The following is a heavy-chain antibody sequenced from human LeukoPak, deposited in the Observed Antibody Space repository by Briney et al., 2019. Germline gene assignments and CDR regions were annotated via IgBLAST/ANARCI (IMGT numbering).Heavy chain of an antibody. CDR1: GGSISSSSYY. D-gene: IGHD6-13*01. J-gene: IGHJ4*02. CDR2: IYYSGST. V-gene: IGHV4-39*07. Sequence: SETLSLTCTVSGGSISSSSYYWGWIRQPPGKGLEWIGSIYYSGSTCYNPSLKSRVTISVDTSKNQFSLKLSSVTAADTAVYYCARVGQQLPYSGFDYWGQGTLVTVSS. CDR3: ARVGQQLPYSGFDY.